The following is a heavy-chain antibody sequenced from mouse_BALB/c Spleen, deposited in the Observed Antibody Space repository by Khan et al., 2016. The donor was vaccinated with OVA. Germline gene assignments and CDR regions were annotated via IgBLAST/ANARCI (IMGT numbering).Heavy chain of an antibody. J-gene: IGHJ2*01. CDR1: GFSLTNYG. CDR3: ARLEDI. Sequence: QLQLEESGPGLVAPSQSLSITCTVSGFSLTNYGVHWVRQPPGKGLEWLGVIWAGGSTNYNSALMSRLSISKDNSKSQVCLKMNSLQTDDTAMYYCARLEDIWGQGTTLTVSS. CDR2: IWAGGST. V-gene: IGHV2-9*02. D-gene: IGHD1-3*01.